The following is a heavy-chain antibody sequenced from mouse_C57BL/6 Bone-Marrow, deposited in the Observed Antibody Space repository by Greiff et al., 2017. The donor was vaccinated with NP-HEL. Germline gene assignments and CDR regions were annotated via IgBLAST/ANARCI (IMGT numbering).Heavy chain of an antibody. D-gene: IGHD2-4*01. V-gene: IGHV5-4*01. CDR2: ISDGGSYT. CDR1: GFTFSSYA. J-gene: IGHJ2*01. Sequence: EVQRVESGGGLVKPGGSLKLSCAASGFTFSSYAMSWVRQTPEKRLEWVATISDGGSYTYYPDNVKGRFTISRDNAKNNLYLQMSHLKSEDTAMYYCAREGYYDYDGGYFDYWGQGTTLTVSS. CDR3: AREGYYDYDGGYFDY.